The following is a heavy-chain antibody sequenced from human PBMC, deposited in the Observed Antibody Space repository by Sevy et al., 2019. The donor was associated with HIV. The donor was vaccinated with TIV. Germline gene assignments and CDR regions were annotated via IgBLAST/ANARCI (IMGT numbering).Heavy chain of an antibody. J-gene: IGHJ4*02. CDR3: ARDLDGDYGWGTIGY. D-gene: IGHD3-16*01. V-gene: IGHV3-7*01. CDR1: GFTFSSYW. CDR2: IKQDGSEK. Sequence: GGSLRLSCAASGFTFSSYWMSWVRQAPGKGLEWVANIKQDGSEKYYVDSVKGRFTISRDNAKNSLYLQMNSLRAEDTAVYYCARDLDGDYGWGTIGYWGQGTLVTVSS.